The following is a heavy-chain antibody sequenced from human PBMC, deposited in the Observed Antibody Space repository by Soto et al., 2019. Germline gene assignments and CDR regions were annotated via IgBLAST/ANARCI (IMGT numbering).Heavy chain of an antibody. CDR1: GFTFSSYG. CDR2: ISYDGSNK. V-gene: IGHV3-30*18. D-gene: IGHD3-10*01. Sequence: GGSLRLSCAASGFTFSSYGMHWVRQAPGKGLEWVAVISYDGSNKYYADSVKGRFTISRDNSKNTLYLQMNSLRAEATAVYYCAKDWRFSGSYPDRYDYYYYYMDVWGKGTTVTVSS. CDR3: AKDWRFSGSYPDRYDYYYYYMDV. J-gene: IGHJ6*03.